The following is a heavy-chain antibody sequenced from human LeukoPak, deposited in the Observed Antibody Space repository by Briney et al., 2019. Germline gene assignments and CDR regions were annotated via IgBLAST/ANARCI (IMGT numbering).Heavy chain of an antibody. Sequence: NSGGSLRLSCAASRFTFSDYYMVWIRQAPGKGLEWVSYISNSGSSTKYADSVKGRFTISRDNAKNSLYLQMNSLRAEDTAVYYCARRGDSGYDWGLAYYYYGMDVWGQGTTVTVSS. V-gene: IGHV3-11*03. D-gene: IGHD5-12*01. CDR1: RFTFSDYY. CDR2: ISNSGSST. CDR3: ARRGDSGYDWGLAYYYYGMDV. J-gene: IGHJ6*02.